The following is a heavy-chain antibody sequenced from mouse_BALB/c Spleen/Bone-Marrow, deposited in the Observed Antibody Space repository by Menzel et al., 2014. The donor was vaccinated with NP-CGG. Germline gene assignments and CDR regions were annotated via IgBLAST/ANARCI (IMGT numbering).Heavy chain of an antibody. J-gene: IGHJ1*01. CDR1: GYTFTNYW. CDR2: IYPGGGYT. Sequence: VMLVESGAELVRPGTSVKISCEASGYTFTNYWLGWVKQRPGHGLEWIGDIYPGGGYTNYNEKFKGKATLTADTSSSTAYMQLSSLTSEDSAVYFCAREVRRYFDVWGAGTTVTVSS. CDR3: AREVRRYFDV. V-gene: IGHV1-63*02. D-gene: IGHD2-14*01.